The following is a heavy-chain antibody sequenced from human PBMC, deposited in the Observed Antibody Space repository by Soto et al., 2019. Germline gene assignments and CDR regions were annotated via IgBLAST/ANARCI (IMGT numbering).Heavy chain of an antibody. V-gene: IGHV4-31*03. CDR2: IYYSGST. D-gene: IGHD6-13*01. CDR3: ARDLQYSRLFYGMDV. CDR1: GGSISSGGYY. Sequence: QVQLQESGPGLVKPSQTLSLTCTVSGGSISSGGYYWSWIRQHPGKGLEWIGYIYYSGSTYYNPSLKSRVTXAXAXSXXQCSLKLSSVTAADTAVYSCARDLQYSRLFYGMDVWGQGTTVTVSS. J-gene: IGHJ6*02.